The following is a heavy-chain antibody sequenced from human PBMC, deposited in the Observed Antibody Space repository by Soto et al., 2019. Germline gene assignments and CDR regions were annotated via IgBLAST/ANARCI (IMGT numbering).Heavy chain of an antibody. CDR3: ARAGIAAAGTVLN. V-gene: IGHV1-18*01. J-gene: IGHJ4*02. CDR2: ISAYNGNT. D-gene: IGHD6-13*01. CDR1: GYTFTSYG. Sequence: QVQLVQSGAEVKKPGASVKVSCKASGYTFTSYGITWVRQAPGQGLEWMGWISAYNGNTNYAQKLQGRVTMTTDTSAGTAYMELRSLSSAATAVYYCARAGIAAAGTVLNWGQGTLVTVSS.